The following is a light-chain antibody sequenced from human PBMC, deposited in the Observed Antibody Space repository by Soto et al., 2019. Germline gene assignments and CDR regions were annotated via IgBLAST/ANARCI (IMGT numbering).Light chain of an antibody. Sequence: IAVTQSPSTLPLSQGETATLSCRASQSVSGYIGWYQQKPGQAPRLLIYADSNRATGIPARFSGSGSGTDFTLTISSLEPEDFSVYYCQQRYNWPITFGQGTRLEIK. J-gene: IGKJ5*01. CDR3: QQRYNWPIT. CDR1: QSVSGY. V-gene: IGKV3-11*01. CDR2: ADS.